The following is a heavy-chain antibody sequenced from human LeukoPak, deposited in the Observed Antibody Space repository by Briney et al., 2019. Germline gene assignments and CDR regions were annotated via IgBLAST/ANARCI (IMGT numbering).Heavy chain of an antibody. V-gene: IGHV4-34*01. J-gene: IGHJ6*02. D-gene: IGHD4-17*01. CDR2: INHSGST. CDR3: ARDRFPYGADLYYYGMDV. Sequence: SETLSLTCAVYGGSISGYYWSWIRQPPGKGLEWIGEINHSGSTNYNPSLKSRVTISVDTSKNQFSLKLSSVTAADTAVYYCARDRFPYGADLYYYGMDVWGQGTTVTVSS. CDR1: GGSISGYY.